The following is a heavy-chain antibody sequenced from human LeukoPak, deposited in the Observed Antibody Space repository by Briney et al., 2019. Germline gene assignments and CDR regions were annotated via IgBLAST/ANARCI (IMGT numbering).Heavy chain of an antibody. V-gene: IGHV4-59*01. Sequence: SETLSLTCTVSGGSISSYYWSWIRQPPGKGLEWIGYIYYSGSTNYNPSLKSRVTISVDTSKNQFSLKLSSVTAADTAVYYCARGRGIAAGDYWGQGTLVTVSS. D-gene: IGHD6-25*01. CDR2: IYYSGST. CDR3: ARGRGIAAGDY. J-gene: IGHJ4*02. CDR1: GGSISSYY.